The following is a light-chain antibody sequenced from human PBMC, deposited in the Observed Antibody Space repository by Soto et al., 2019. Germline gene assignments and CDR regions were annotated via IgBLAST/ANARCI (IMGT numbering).Light chain of an antibody. CDR2: LNSDGSH. V-gene: IGLV4-69*02. CDR1: SGHSNYA. Sequence: QLVLTQSPSASDSLGASVKLTCSLSSGHSNYAIAWHQQLPEKGPRYLLKLNSDGSHSKGEGIPDRFSGSSSGAERYRTISSLQSKDEPDYLCQTSGNGMQVFGGGTQRTL. J-gene: IGLJ2*01. CDR3: QTSGNGMQV.